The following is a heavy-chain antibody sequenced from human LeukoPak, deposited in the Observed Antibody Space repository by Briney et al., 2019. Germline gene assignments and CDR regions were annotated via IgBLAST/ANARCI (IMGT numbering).Heavy chain of an antibody. V-gene: IGHV3-20*04. Sequence: GGSLGLSCDASGFTFDDYDMSWVRQAPGKGLEWVSGVNWSGNTTGDADSVKGRFTISRDNAKNTLYLQMNSLRAEDTALYYCARGTAYYGMDVWGQGTTVTVSS. D-gene: IGHD1-1*01. CDR3: ARGTAYYGMDV. CDR2: VNWSGNTT. CDR1: GFTFDDYD. J-gene: IGHJ6*02.